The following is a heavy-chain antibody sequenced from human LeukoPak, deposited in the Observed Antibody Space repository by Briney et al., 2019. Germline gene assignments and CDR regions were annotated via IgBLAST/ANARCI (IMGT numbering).Heavy chain of an antibody. CDR2: ISSSSSTI. D-gene: IGHD1-1*01. CDR3: ARVRYPRVYYYMDV. Sequence: GGSLRLSCAASGFTFSSYSMNWVRQAPGKGLEWVSCISSSSSTIYYADSVKGRFTISRDNAKNSLYLQMNSLRAEDTAVYYCARVRYPRVYYYMDVWGKGTTVTVSS. V-gene: IGHV3-48*01. CDR1: GFTFSSYS. J-gene: IGHJ6*03.